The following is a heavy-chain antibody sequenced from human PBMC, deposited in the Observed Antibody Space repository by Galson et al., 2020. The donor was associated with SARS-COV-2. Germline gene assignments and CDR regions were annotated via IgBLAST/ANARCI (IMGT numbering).Heavy chain of an antibody. V-gene: IGHV4-4*07. J-gene: IGHJ4*02. CDR3: ARVADYYDSSGYYYFDY. CDR2: IYTSGST. D-gene: IGHD3-22*01. CDR1: GGSISSYY. Sequence: SETLSLTCTVSGGSISSYYWSWIRQPAGKGLEWIGRIYTSGSTNYNPSLKSRVTMSVDTSKNQFSLKLSSVTAADTAVYYCARVADYYDSSGYYYFDYWGQGTLVTVSS.